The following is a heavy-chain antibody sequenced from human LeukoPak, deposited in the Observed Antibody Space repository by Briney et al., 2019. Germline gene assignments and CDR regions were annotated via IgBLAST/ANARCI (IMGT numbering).Heavy chain of an antibody. CDR1: GGSISSGDYY. Sequence: SQTLSLTCTVSGGSISSGDYYWSWIRQPPGKGLEWIGYIYYSGSTYYNPSLKSRVTISVDTSKNQLSLKLSSVTAADTAVYYCARDFGDWNANSGAFDIWGQGTMVTVSS. J-gene: IGHJ3*02. D-gene: IGHD1-1*01. CDR2: IYYSGST. CDR3: ARDFGDWNANSGAFDI. V-gene: IGHV4-30-4*01.